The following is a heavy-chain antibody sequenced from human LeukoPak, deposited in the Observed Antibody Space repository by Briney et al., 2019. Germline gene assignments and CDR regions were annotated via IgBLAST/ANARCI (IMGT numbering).Heavy chain of an antibody. CDR2: IIPILGIA. V-gene: IGHV1-69*04. CDR1: GGTFSSYA. J-gene: IGHJ4*02. CDR3: ASSSDQIPRL. Sequence: GASVKVSCKASGGTFSSYAISWVRQAPGQGLEWMGRIIPILGIANYAQKFQGRVTITADKSTSTAYMELRSLRSDDTAVYYCASSSDQIPRLWGQGTLVTVSS. D-gene: IGHD1-1*01.